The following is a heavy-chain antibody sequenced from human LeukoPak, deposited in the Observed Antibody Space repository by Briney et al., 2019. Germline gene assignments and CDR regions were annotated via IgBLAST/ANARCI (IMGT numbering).Heavy chain of an antibody. D-gene: IGHD5-12*01. Sequence: GGSLKLSCKASGFTFSNAGMNWVRQAPGQGLEWVGCIKSKTDGGTTDYAAPVKGRFTISRDDSKNTLYLQMNSLKTEDTVVYYCSTGWSIEWLYWGQGTLGTVSS. V-gene: IGHV3-15*01. CDR3: STGWSIEWLY. CDR2: IKSKTDGGTT. J-gene: IGHJ4*02. CDR1: GFTFSNAG.